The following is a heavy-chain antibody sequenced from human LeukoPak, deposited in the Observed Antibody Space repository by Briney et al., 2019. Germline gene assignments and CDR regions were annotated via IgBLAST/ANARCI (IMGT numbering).Heavy chain of an antibody. Sequence: PGGSLRLSCAASGFTFSNYWMGWVRQAPGKRPEWVANMNIDGSEKYYADSVKGRFSISGDNARNSVYLQMASLRVEDTAVYYCARDPVEWELLLDYWGQGTLVTVSS. D-gene: IGHD1-26*01. V-gene: IGHV3-7*01. J-gene: IGHJ4*02. CDR1: GFTFSNYW. CDR2: MNIDGSEK. CDR3: ARDPVEWELLLDY.